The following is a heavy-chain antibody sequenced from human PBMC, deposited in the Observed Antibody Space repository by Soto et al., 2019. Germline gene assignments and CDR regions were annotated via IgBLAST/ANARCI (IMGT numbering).Heavy chain of an antibody. CDR1: GGSISSDY. CDR3: ARDRATYFFNY. CDR2: IYYSGST. Sequence: SETLSLTCTVSGGSISSDYWSWIWQPPGKGLEWIGYIYYSGSTNYNPSLKSRVTISVDTSKNQFSLKLSSLTAADTAVYFFARDRATYFFNYWGQGTLVTVSS. V-gene: IGHV4-59*01. J-gene: IGHJ4*02.